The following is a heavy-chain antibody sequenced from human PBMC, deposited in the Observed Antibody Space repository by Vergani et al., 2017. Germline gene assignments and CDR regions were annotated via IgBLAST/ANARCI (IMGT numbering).Heavy chain of an antibody. CDR3: ARLSYDTSPYGQGGYDY. CDR1: GFTFSACP. D-gene: IGHD3-22*01. Sequence: EVQLLQSGGGVIQPGGSVRLSCAASGFTFSACPMTWVRQAPGKGLEGVSAISARYPRTYYADSVKGRFTISRDNSKNMLYLQMNSLRAEDTAVYYCARLSYDTSPYGQGGYDYWGQGTLVSVSS. J-gene: IGHJ4*02. CDR2: ISARYPRT. V-gene: IGHV3-23*01.